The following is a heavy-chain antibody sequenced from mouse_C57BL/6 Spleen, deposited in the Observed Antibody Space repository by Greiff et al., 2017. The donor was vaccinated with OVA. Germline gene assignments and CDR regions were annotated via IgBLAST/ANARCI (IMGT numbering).Heavy chain of an antibody. J-gene: IGHJ3*01. CDR3: ARWTFYVYDSFAY. D-gene: IGHD2-9*01. Sequence: VQLQQPGAELVKPGASVKLSCKASGYTFTSYWMQWVKQRPGQGLEWIGEIDPSDSYTNYNQKFKGKATLTVDTSSSTAYMQLSSLTSEDSAVYYCARWTFYVYDSFAYWGQGTLVTVSA. CDR2: IDPSDSYT. CDR1: GYTFTSYW. V-gene: IGHV1-50*01.